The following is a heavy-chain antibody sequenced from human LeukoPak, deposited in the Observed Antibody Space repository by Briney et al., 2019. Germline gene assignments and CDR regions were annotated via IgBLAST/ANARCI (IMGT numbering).Heavy chain of an antibody. Sequence: SGGSLRLSCAASGFTFSSYGMHWVRQAPGKGLEWVAVIWYDGSNKYYADSVRGRFTISRDNSKNTPYLQMNSLRAEDTAVYYCARGLRRADNWFDPWGQGTLVTVSS. CDR2: IWYDGSNK. CDR3: ARGLRRADNWFDP. V-gene: IGHV3-33*01. D-gene: IGHD3-16*01. CDR1: GFTFSSYG. J-gene: IGHJ5*02.